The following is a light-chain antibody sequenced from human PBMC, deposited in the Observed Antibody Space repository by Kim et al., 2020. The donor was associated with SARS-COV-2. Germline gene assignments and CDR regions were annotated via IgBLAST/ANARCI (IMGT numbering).Light chain of an antibody. CDR3: CSYAGGTFA. V-gene: IGLV2-23*01. Sequence: PGQTITVACTASSNDVRGYNLVSWYRQYPGIAPELLIYEATVRASGVSVRFSGSKSGNTASLTISGLQAEDEADYYCCSYAGGTFAFGGGTQLTVL. CDR1: SNDVRGYNL. CDR2: EAT. J-gene: IGLJ3*02.